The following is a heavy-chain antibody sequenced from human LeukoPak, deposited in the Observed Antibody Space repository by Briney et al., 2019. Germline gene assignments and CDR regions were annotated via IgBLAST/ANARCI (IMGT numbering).Heavy chain of an antibody. Sequence: SETLSLTCNISGGSISTYYWSWIRQPAGKGLEWIGRIHASGSSTYNPSLKGRVTMSVDTSNNHFSLNLSSVTAADTVLYYCARDGWEVFFAYGGQGTLVTVSS. CDR2: IHASGSS. D-gene: IGHD1-26*01. V-gene: IGHV4-4*07. J-gene: IGHJ4*02. CDR1: GGSISTYY. CDR3: ARDGWEVFFAY.